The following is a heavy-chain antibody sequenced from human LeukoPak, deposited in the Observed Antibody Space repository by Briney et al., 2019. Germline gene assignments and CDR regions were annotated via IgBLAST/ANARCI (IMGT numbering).Heavy chain of an antibody. CDR3: AKAPSYDGRTYYYYGMDV. Sequence: PGGSLRLSCAASGFTFSRYIMTWVRQAPGKGLEWVSYISSNGRTKYYADSVKGRFTISRDNSKNTLYLQMNSLRAEDTAVYYCAKAPSYDGRTYYYYGMDVWGQGTTVSVSS. D-gene: IGHD3-22*01. V-gene: IGHV3-48*01. J-gene: IGHJ6*02. CDR1: GFTFSRYI. CDR2: ISSNGRTK.